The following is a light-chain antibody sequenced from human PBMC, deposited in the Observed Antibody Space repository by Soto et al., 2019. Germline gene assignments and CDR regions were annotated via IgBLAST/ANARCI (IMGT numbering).Light chain of an antibody. CDR2: DTF. V-gene: IGKV1-17*01. CDR1: QGIRYN. Sequence: DIQMTQSPSSLSASVGARVTITCRASQGIRYNLGWYQQRPGKAPERLIYDTFTLASGVPSRFSGSVSGTEFTLTIASLQPEDVATYYCLQDQAYPWTFGQGTKVELK. J-gene: IGKJ1*01. CDR3: LQDQAYPWT.